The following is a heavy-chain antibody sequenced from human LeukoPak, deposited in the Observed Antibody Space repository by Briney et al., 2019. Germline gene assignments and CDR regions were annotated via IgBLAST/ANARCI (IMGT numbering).Heavy chain of an antibody. CDR3: AREFLGGNDSSGYSPYDY. J-gene: IGHJ4*02. D-gene: IGHD3-22*01. CDR2: IYTSGST. CDR1: GGSISSGGYY. V-gene: IGHV4-61*02. Sequence: SQTLSLTCTVSGGSISSGGYYWSWIRQPAGKGLEWIGRIYTSGSTNYNPSLKSRVTMSVDTSKNQFSLKLSSVTAADTAVYYCAREFLGGNDSSGYSPYDYWGQGTLVTVSS.